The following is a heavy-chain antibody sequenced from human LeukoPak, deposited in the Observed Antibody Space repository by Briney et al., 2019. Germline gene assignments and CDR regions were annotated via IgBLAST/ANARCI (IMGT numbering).Heavy chain of an antibody. Sequence: SETLPLTCAVSGGSMSGFYWSWIRQTPGTGLEWMGYILDTGNTRYNPSLGSRIAISVDTSRNQFSLNLNSLTATDTAVYFCARHYVSKNYFEFWGQGILVSVSS. V-gene: IGHV4-59*08. CDR2: ILDTGNT. D-gene: IGHD3-10*02. CDR3: ARHYVSKNYFEF. CDR1: GGSMSGFY. J-gene: IGHJ4*02.